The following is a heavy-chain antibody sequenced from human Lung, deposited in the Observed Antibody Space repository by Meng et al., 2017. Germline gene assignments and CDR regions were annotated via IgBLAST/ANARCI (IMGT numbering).Heavy chain of an antibody. CDR3: ARGLGEAVVPRTMFDY. J-gene: IGHJ4*02. CDR2: IYHSGGT. Sequence: QVQLKKSGPGLVKPSQTLSLTCTVSGGSISSSNWWSWVRQPPGKGLEWIGEIYHSGGTKYNPSLKSRVTISVDKSKNQFSLKLSSVTAADTAVYYCARGLGEAVVPRTMFDYWGQGTLVTVSS. CDR1: GGSISSSNW. V-gene: IGHV4-4*02. D-gene: IGHD2-2*01.